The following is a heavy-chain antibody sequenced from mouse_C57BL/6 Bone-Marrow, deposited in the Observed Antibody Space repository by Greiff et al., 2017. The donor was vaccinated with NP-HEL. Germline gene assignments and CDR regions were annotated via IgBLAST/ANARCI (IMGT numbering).Heavy chain of an antibody. V-gene: IGHV1-63*01. D-gene: IGHD2-3*01. Sequence: VMLVESGAELVRPGTSVKMSCKASGYTFTNYWIGWAKQRPGHGLEWIGDIYPGGGYTNYNEKFKGKATLTADKSSSTAYMQFSSLTSEDSAIYYCARVGYYDYFDYWGQGTTLTVSS. CDR1: GYTFTNYW. J-gene: IGHJ2*01. CDR2: IYPGGGYT. CDR3: ARVGYYDYFDY.